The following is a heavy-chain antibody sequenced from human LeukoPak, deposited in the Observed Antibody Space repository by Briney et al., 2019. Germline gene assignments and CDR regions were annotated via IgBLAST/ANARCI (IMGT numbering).Heavy chain of an antibody. V-gene: IGHV1-18*01. J-gene: IGHJ6*02. CDR3: ARDVQATNVLRYFDWSRYYGMDV. CDR1: GGTFSSYA. CDR2: ISAYNGNT. Sequence: GASVKVSCKASGGTFSSYAISWVRQAPGQGLEWMGWISAYNGNTNYAQKLQGRVTRTTDTSTSTAYMELRSLRSDDTAVYYCARDVQATNVLRYFDWSRYYGMDVWGQGTTVTVSS. D-gene: IGHD3-9*01.